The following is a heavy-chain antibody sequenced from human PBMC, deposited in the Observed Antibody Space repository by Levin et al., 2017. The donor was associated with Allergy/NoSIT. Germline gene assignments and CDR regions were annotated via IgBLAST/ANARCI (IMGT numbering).Heavy chain of an antibody. CDR3: ARVHLSPKASGVPLDY. D-gene: IGHD7-27*01. CDR1: GGSFKSYY. V-gene: IGHV4-34*01. Sequence: SQTLSLTCAVYGGSFKSYYWSWIRQPPGKGLEWIGEVNHSGSTNYNPSLKSRLSMSVGTSKNQFSLKLTSVTAADTAVYYCARVHLSPKASGVPLDYWGQGILVTVSS. J-gene: IGHJ4*02. CDR2: VNHSGST.